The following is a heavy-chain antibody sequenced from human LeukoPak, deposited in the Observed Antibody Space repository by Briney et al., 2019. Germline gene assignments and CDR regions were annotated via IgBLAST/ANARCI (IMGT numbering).Heavy chain of an antibody. CDR3: ATSSYSSSWSIFDY. J-gene: IGHJ4*02. V-gene: IGHV3-11*03. D-gene: IGHD6-13*01. CDR2: ISSSSSYI. Sequence: PGGSLRLSCAASGFTFSDYYMSWIRQAPGKGLEWVSHISSSSSYINYADSVNGRFTISRDNAKNSLYLQMNSLRAEDTAVYYCATSSYSSSWSIFDYWGQGTLVTVSS. CDR1: GFTFSDYY.